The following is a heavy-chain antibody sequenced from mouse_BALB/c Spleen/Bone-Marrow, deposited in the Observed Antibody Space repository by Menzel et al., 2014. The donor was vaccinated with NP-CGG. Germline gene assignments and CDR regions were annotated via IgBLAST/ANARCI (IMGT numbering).Heavy chain of an antibody. J-gene: IGHJ2*01. Sequence: EVHLVESGGGLVQPGGSLRLSCATSGFTFTDYYMSWVRQPPGKALEWLTFIRNKANGYTTEYSASVKGRFIISRDNSQSILYLQMNTLRAEDSATYYCARDMGLLRFDDWGQGTTLTVSS. CDR1: GFTFTDYY. CDR3: ARDMGLLRFDD. D-gene: IGHD2-3*01. CDR2: IRNKANGYTT. V-gene: IGHV7-3*02.